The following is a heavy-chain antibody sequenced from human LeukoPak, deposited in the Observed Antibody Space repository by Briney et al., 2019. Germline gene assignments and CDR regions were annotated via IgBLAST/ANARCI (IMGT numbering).Heavy chain of an antibody. CDR3: ARAPYYYDSSGYYCEGYFDY. V-gene: IGHV1-69*13. D-gene: IGHD3-22*01. J-gene: IGHJ4*02. CDR1: GGTFSGYA. CDR2: IIPIFGTA. Sequence: SVKVSCKASGGTFSGYAISWVRQAPGQGLEWMGGIIPIFGTANYAQKFQGRVTITADESTSTAYMELSSLRSEDTAAYYCARAPYYYDSSGYYCEGYFDYWGQGTLVTVSS.